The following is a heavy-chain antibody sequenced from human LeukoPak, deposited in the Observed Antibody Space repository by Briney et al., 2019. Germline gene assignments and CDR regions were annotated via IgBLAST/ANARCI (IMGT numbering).Heavy chain of an antibody. CDR1: GFTFSSYW. V-gene: IGHV3-74*01. CDR3: ARDGLELRGFIYFQH. D-gene: IGHD1-7*01. Sequence: PGGSLRLSCAASGFTFSSYWMHWVRQSPEKGLVWVSRINSDGSNTAYADSVKGRFTISRGNSKNTLYLQMNSLRAEDTAVYYCARDGLELRGFIYFQHWGQGTLVTVSS. J-gene: IGHJ1*01. CDR2: INSDGSNT.